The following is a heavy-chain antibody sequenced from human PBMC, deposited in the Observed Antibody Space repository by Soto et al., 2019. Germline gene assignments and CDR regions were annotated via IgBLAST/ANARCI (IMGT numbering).Heavy chain of an antibody. Sequence: GASVKVSCKASGGTFSSYAISWVRQAPGQGLEWMGGIIPIFGTANYAQKFQGGVTTTADESTSTAYMELSSLRSEDTAVYYCAESRTRWSTLYYGMDVWGQGTTVTVSS. V-gene: IGHV1-69*13. CDR2: IIPIFGTA. CDR3: AESRTRWSTLYYGMDV. J-gene: IGHJ6*02. D-gene: IGHD2-15*01. CDR1: GGTFSSYA.